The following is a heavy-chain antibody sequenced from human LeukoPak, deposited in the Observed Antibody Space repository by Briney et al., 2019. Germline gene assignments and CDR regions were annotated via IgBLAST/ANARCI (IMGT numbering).Heavy chain of an antibody. Sequence: GGSLRLSCVASGFTFNTYAMTWVRQAPGKGLGWIAALRVSDYHTYYADSVKGRFTISRDNSKNTLYLLMNTLRAEDTAVYYCAKSSTETLYFFYYMDVWGKGATVTVSS. CDR2: LRVSDYHT. J-gene: IGHJ6*03. CDR1: GFTFNTYA. V-gene: IGHV3-23*01. CDR3: AKSSTETLYFFYYMDV. D-gene: IGHD4-17*01.